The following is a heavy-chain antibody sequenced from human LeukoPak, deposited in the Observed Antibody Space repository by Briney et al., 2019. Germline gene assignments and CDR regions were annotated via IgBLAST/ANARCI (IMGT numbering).Heavy chain of an antibody. D-gene: IGHD6-13*01. J-gene: IGHJ4*02. CDR2: ISGSGGST. CDR3: AKDKAAAGEFDY. CDR1: GFTFSSYG. V-gene: IGHV3-23*01. Sequence: GTLRLSCAASGFTFSSYGMSWVRQAPGKGLEWVSAISGSGGSTYYADSVKGRFTISRDNSKNTLYLQMNSLRAEDTAVYYCAKDKAAAGEFDYWGQGTLVTVSS.